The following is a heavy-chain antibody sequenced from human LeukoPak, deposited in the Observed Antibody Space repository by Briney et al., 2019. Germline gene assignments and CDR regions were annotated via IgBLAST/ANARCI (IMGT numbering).Heavy chain of an antibody. CDR2: ISRSGSTK. D-gene: IGHD6-19*01. CDR3: AVVAGTILIRGSRQDFDY. CDR1: GFTFSDYN. J-gene: IGHJ4*02. Sequence: GGSLRLSCAASGFTFSDYNMRWIRQAPGKGLEWVSSISRSGSTKYYADSVKGRFTISRDNAKNSLYLQMNSLRAEDTAVYYCAVVAGTILIRGSRQDFDYWGQGTLVTVSS. V-gene: IGHV3-11*04.